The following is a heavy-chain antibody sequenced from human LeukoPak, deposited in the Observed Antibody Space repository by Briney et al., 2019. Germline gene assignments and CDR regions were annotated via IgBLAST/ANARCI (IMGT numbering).Heavy chain of an antibody. CDR3: ASYDGFYHHLLY. Sequence: SETLSLTCTVSGGSISSYCWSWFRQPPGKGLEWIGYIYYSGSTNYNPSLKSRVTISVDTSKNQFSLKLSSVTAADTAVYYCASYDGFYHHLLYSGQRTLVTVSS. CDR2: IYYSGST. D-gene: IGHD3-3*01. V-gene: IGHV4-59*01. CDR1: GGSISSYC. J-gene: IGHJ4*02.